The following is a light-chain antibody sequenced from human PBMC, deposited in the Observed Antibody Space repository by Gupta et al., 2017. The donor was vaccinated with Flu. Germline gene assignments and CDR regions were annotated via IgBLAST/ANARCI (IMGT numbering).Light chain of an antibody. CDR1: QDISNY. J-gene: IGKJ2*03. CDR3: QQVAYLRS. V-gene: IGKV1-33*01. Sequence: DIQMTQSPSSLSASVGDRVTISCQASQDISNYLNWFQQKPGKAPTLLIYDASNLKAGVPSRFSESGSGTYFTFTISSLQPEDIATYYCQQVAYLRSFGQGTKLEIK. CDR2: DAS.